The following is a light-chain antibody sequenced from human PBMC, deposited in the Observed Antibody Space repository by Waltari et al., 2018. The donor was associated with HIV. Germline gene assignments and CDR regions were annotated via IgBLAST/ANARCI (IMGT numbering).Light chain of an antibody. V-gene: IGKV3-15*01. CDR1: QSVSSN. J-gene: IGKJ2*01. Sequence: EVVMTQSPDTLSVSPGERATLSCRASQSVSSNLAWYQQKPGQAPSLLIYGASTRATGIPARFSGSGSGTKFTLTISSLQSEDFAVYSCQQYKNWPLYTFGQGTKLEIK. CDR3: QQYKNWPLYT. CDR2: GAS.